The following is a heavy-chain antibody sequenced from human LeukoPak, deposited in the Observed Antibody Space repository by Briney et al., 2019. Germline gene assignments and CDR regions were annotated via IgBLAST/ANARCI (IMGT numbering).Heavy chain of an antibody. Sequence: GASVKVSCKASGGTFSSYAISWVRQAPGQGLEWMGRIIPILGIANYAQKFQGRVTITADKSTSTAYMELSSLRSEDTAVYYCAERPDYKYAFDIWGQGTMVTVSS. V-gene: IGHV1-69*04. D-gene: IGHD5-24*01. J-gene: IGHJ3*02. CDR1: GGTFSSYA. CDR3: AERPDYKYAFDI. CDR2: IIPILGIA.